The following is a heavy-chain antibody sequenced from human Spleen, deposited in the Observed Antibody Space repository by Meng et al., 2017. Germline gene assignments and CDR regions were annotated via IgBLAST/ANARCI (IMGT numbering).Heavy chain of an antibody. CDR3: ARWVSRGTSWFDP. V-gene: IGHV4-4*02. CDR2: IFRSGRT. CDR1: GGSINSDNW. D-gene: IGHD2-2*01. J-gene: IGHJ5*02. Sequence: QVQLQQWGAGPLKPSGPLSLTCAGSGGSINSDNWWSWVRQPPGKGLEWVGEIFRSGRTNYNPSLKSRVTISVDKSKNQFSLKLSSVTAADTAVYYCARWVSRGTSWFDPWGQGTLVTVSS.